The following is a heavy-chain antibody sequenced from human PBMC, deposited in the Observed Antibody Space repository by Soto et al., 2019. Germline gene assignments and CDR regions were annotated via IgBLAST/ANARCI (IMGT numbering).Heavy chain of an antibody. CDR3: ATTGPY. CDR1: GFTFSSYG. CDR2: IWFDGSNK. Sequence: QVQLVKSGGGVVQPGRSLRLSCAASGFTFSSYGMHWVRQAPGKGLERVAVIWFDGSNKFYADSVKGRFTISRDNSKNTVSLQMNSLRDEDSAAYYCATTGPYWGQGTLVTVSS. J-gene: IGHJ4*02. V-gene: IGHV3-33*01.